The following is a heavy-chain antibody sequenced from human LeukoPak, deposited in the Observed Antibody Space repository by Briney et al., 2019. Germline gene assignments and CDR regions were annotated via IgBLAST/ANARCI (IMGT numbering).Heavy chain of an antibody. CDR1: GYTFTSNG. CDR2: ISAYNGNT. V-gene: IGHV1-18*01. D-gene: IGHD4-17*01. J-gene: IGHJ6*02. CDR3: ARVESIPSTVTTEFYYYYGMGV. Sequence: ASVKVSCKASGYTFTSNGISWVRQAPGQGLEWMGWISAYNGNTNYAQKLQGRVTMTTDTSTSTAYMELRSLRSDDTAVYYCARVESIPSTVTTEFYYYYGMGVWGQGTTVTVSS.